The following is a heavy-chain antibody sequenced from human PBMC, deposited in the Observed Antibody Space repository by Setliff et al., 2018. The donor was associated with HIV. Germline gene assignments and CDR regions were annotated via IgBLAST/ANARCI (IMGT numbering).Heavy chain of an antibody. J-gene: IGHJ6*02. CDR2: VIPLFGTE. Sequence: GALVKVSCKSSGGTFSSYGVTWVRQAPGQGLEWMGGVIPLFGTEKVAQKFQGRVTITADESTNTAYMELSSLRSEDTAIYYCARPAVLISTDYYYYMDVWGQGTTVTVSS. D-gene: IGHD6-19*01. CDR3: ARPAVLISTDYYYYMDV. CDR1: GGTFSSYG. V-gene: IGHV1-69*13.